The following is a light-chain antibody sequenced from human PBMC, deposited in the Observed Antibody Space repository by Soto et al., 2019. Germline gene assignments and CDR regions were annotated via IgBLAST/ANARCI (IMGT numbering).Light chain of an antibody. V-gene: IGKV1-6*01. CDR3: LQDYNYPWT. Sequence: AIQMTQSPSSLSASVGDRVTITFRASQGIRNDLGWYQQKPGKAPKLLIYAASSLQSGVTSRFSGSGSGTDFTLTISSLQPEDFSTYYCLQDYNYPWTFGQGTKVEIK. CDR1: QGIRND. J-gene: IGKJ1*01. CDR2: AAS.